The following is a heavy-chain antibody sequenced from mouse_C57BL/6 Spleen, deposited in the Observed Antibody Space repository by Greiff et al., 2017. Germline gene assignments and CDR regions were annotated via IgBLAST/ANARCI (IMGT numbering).Heavy chain of an antibody. CDR1: GFSFNTYA. V-gene: IGHV10-1*01. D-gene: IGHD2-3*01. CDR3: VTSLYDGYYSWFAY. J-gene: IGHJ3*01. CDR2: IRSKSNNYAT. Sequence: EVKLMESGGGLVQPKGSLKLSCAASGFSFNTYAMNWVRQAPGKGLEWVARIRSKSNNYATYYADSVKDRFTISRDDSESMLYLQMNNLKTEDTAMYYCVTSLYDGYYSWFAYWGQGTLVTVSA.